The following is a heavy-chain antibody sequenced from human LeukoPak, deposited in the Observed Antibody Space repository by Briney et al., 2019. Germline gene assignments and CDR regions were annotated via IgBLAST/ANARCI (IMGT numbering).Heavy chain of an antibody. Sequence: GGSLRLSCAASGFTFSYYWMGWVRQAPGKGLEWVAVIWYDGSNKYYADSVKGRFTISRDNSKNTLYLQMNSLRAEDTAVYYCARDSYSSWYYVGAFDIWGQGTMVTVSS. CDR1: GFTFSYYW. J-gene: IGHJ3*02. D-gene: IGHD6-13*01. V-gene: IGHV3-33*08. CDR2: IWYDGSNK. CDR3: ARDSYSSWYYVGAFDI.